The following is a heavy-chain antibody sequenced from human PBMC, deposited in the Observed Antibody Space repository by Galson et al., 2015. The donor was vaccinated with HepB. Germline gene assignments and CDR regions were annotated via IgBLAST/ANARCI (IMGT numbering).Heavy chain of an antibody. CDR3: ARVATSYGGNIDYYFDY. D-gene: IGHD4-23*01. CDR2: VSSSSSTI. CDR1: GFTFSSYS. V-gene: IGHV3-48*02. J-gene: IGHJ4*02. Sequence: SLRLSCAASGFTFSSYSMSWVRQAPGKGLEWVSYVSSSSSTIYYADSVKGRFTISGDNAKNSLFLQMNNLRDEDTAVYYCARVATSYGGNIDYYFDYWGQGTLVTVSS.